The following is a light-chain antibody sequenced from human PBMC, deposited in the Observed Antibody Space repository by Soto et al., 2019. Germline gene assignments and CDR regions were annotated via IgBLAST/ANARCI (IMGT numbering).Light chain of an antibody. CDR2: DVS. CDR3: QQYGISPT. Sequence: DIGLTQSPGTLSLSPGERATLSCRSSQSVSSNYLAWYQQKPDQAPRLVIYDVSGRATGIPDRFSGSGSGTEFTLTISSLEPDDSAVYYCQQYGISPTFGQGTKVEIK. V-gene: IGKV3-20*01. CDR1: QSVSSNY. J-gene: IGKJ1*01.